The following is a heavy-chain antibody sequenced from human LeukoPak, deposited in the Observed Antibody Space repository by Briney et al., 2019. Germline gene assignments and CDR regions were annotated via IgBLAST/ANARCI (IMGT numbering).Heavy chain of an antibody. Sequence: GGSLRLSCAASGFTFSSYAMSWVRQGPGKGLEWVSAISGGGGSTYYADSVKGRFTISRDNSKSTLFLQMNTLSAEDTAVYYCAKEDSSWYGAFDNWGQGTLVTVSS. CDR3: AKEDSSWYGAFDN. J-gene: IGHJ4*02. CDR1: GFTFSSYA. V-gene: IGHV3-23*01. D-gene: IGHD6-13*01. CDR2: ISGGGGST.